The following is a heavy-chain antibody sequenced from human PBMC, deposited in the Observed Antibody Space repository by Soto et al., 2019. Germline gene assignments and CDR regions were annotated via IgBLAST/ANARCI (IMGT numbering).Heavy chain of an antibody. V-gene: IGHV4-30-2*01. CDR2: IDHSGST. Sequence: QLQLQESGSGLVKPSQTLSLTCAVSGGSISSGGYSWSWIRQPPGKGLECIGYIDHSGSTSYNPSLKSRVTISVDRSKNQFSLKLSSVTAADTAVYYCASRPSGSGFDPWGQGTLVTVSS. CDR3: ASRPSGSGFDP. D-gene: IGHD1-26*01. CDR1: GGSISSGGYS. J-gene: IGHJ5*02.